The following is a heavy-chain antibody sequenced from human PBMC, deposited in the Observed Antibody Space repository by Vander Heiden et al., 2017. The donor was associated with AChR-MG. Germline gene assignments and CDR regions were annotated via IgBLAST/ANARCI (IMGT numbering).Heavy chain of an antibody. CDR1: GFTFSSYA. CDR3: AKAPDFVVGVAAPPWVDY. D-gene: IGHD2-15*01. J-gene: IGHJ4*02. CDR2: ISGSGGST. V-gene: IGHV3-23*01. Sequence: EVQLLESGGGLVQPGGSLRLFCAASGFTFSSYAMSWVRRAPGKGLEWVSAISGSGGSTYYADSVNGRFTISRDNSKNTLYLQMNSLRAEDTAVYYCAKAPDFVVGVAAPPWVDYWGQGTLVAVSS.